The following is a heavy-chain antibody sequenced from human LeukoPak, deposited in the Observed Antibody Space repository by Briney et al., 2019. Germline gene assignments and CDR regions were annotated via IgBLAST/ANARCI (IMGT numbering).Heavy chain of an antibody. CDR3: ARDVTVGYNSGWYDY. Sequence: ASVKVSCKVSGYTLTELSMHWVRQAPGKGLEWMGGFDPEDGETIYAQKFQGRVTMTEDTSTDTAYMELSSLRSDDTAVYYCARDVTVGYNSGWYDYWGQATLVTVSS. D-gene: IGHD6-19*01. CDR2: FDPEDGET. V-gene: IGHV1-24*01. CDR1: GYTLTELS. J-gene: IGHJ4*02.